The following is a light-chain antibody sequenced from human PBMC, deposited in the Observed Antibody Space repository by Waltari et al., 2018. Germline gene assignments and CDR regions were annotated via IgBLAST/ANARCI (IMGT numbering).Light chain of an antibody. V-gene: IGKV3-20*01. CDR1: QSVSRT. Sequence: EIVLTQSPGTLSLSPGERATLSCMASQSVSRTLAWYQQQPGQAPRLLIHGASTRATGIPERFSGGGSGTDFSLTISRLEPEDFAVYYCQHYVRLPVTFGQGTKVEIK. CDR2: GAS. CDR3: QHYVRLPVT. J-gene: IGKJ1*01.